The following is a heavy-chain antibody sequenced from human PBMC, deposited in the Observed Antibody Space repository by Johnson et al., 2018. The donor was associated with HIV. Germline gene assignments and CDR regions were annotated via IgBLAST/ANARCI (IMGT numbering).Heavy chain of an antibody. J-gene: IGHJ3*02. CDR1: GFTFSSYG. CDR2: ISYDGSNK. Sequence: QEKLVESRGGVVQPGRSLRLSCAASGFTFSSYGMHWVRQAPGKGLEWLAVISYDGSNKYYADSVKGRFPISRANSKNTLYLQINSLRAEDTAVYYCASLIAAAQADIWGQGTMVTVSS. D-gene: IGHD6-13*01. CDR3: ASLIAAAQADI. V-gene: IGHV3-30*03.